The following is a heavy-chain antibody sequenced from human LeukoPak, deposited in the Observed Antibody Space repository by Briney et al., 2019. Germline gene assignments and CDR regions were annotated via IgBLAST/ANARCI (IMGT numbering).Heavy chain of an antibody. Sequence: GGSLRLSCAASGFTFSNYAIPWVRQAPGKGLEWEAVISYDGTNKYYADSVKGRFTISRDNSKTKIYLQMTNLTAEDTAMYYCARAPMSYDSSGFGGAFDIWGQGTMVTVSS. CDR2: ISYDGTNK. J-gene: IGHJ3*02. CDR1: GFTFSNYA. D-gene: IGHD3-22*01. CDR3: ARAPMSYDSSGFGGAFDI. V-gene: IGHV3-30-3*01.